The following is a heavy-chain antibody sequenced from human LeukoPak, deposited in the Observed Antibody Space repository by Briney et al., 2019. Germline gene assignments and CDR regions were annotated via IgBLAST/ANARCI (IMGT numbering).Heavy chain of an antibody. Sequence: GASVKVSCKVSGYALTELSIHWVRQAPGKGFEWMGGVDPKDGATVYAQNFQGRVTVTDDRPTGTTYMELSGLTSEDTALYYCAGDVLMSGGSYYHGYWGQGTLVTVSS. CDR3: AGDVLMSGGSYYHGY. CDR1: GYALTELS. D-gene: IGHD3-10*01. V-gene: IGHV1-24*01. CDR2: VDPKDGAT. J-gene: IGHJ4*02.